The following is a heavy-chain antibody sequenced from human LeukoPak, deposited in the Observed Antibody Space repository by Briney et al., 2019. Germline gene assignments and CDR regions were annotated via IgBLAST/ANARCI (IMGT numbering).Heavy chain of an antibody. J-gene: IGHJ4*02. V-gene: IGHV3-7*01. D-gene: IGHD3-16*01. Sequence: GGSLRLSCAASGFTFSSYWMSWVRQAAGNGLEGVANIKQDGREKYYVDSVKSRFTTSRDNAKNSLYLQMNSLRAEDTAVYYCARSLLTDYWGQGTLVTVSS. CDR3: ARSLLTDY. CDR1: GFTFSSYW. CDR2: IKQDGREK.